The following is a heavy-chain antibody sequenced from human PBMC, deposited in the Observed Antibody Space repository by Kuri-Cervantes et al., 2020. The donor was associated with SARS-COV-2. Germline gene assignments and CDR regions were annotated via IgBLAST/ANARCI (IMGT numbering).Heavy chain of an antibody. D-gene: IGHD3-10*01. CDR1: GFTFSSYS. CDR3: ARVVTMVRGVIENGMDV. CDR2: ISSSSSYI. Sequence: ETLSLTCAASGFTFSSYSMNWVRQAPGKGLEWVSSISSSSSYIYYADSVKGRFTISRDNAKNSLYLQMNSLRAEDTAVYYCARVVTMVRGVIENGMDVWGQGTTVPVSS. J-gene: IGHJ6*02. V-gene: IGHV3-21*01.